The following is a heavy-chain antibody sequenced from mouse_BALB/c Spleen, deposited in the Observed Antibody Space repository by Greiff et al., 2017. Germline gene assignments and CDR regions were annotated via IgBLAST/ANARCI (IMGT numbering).Heavy chain of an antibody. CDR2: IWAGGST. CDR3: ARGVTTVVATRAMDY. J-gene: IGHJ4*01. Sequence: VQLQESGPGLVAPSQSLSITCTVSGFSLTSYGVHWVRQPPGKGLEWLGVIWAGGSTNYNSALMSRLSISKDNSKSQVFLKMNSLQTDDTAMYYCARGVTTVVATRAMDYWGQGTSVTVSS. V-gene: IGHV2-9*02. D-gene: IGHD1-1*01. CDR1: GFSLTSYG.